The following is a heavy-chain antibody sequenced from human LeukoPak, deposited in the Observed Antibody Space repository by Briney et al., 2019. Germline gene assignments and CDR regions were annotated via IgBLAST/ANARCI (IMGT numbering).Heavy chain of an antibody. Sequence: RTGGSLRLSCAASGFTFSSAWMSWVRHAPGKELECVGRIKSKTDGGATDYAAPAKGRFTIPRDDSKNTLSLQMNSLKTEDTAVYYRATDSRDISFWGQGTLVTVSS. D-gene: IGHD2-15*01. V-gene: IGHV3-15*01. J-gene: IGHJ4*02. CDR1: GFTFSSAW. CDR3: ATDSRDISF. CDR2: IKSKTDGGAT.